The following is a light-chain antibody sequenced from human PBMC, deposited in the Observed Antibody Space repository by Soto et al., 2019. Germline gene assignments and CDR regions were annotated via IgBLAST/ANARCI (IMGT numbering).Light chain of an antibody. V-gene: IGKV3-15*01. J-gene: IGKJ4*01. CDR1: QSVSSK. CDR3: QQYGSWPPS. Sequence: EMVMTQSPATLSLSPGETATLSCRASQSVSSKLVWYQQRRGQAPRLLIHSASTRATGIPARFSGSGSGTEFTLTISSLQSEDFAVYYCQQYGSWPPSFGEGTKVEIK. CDR2: SAS.